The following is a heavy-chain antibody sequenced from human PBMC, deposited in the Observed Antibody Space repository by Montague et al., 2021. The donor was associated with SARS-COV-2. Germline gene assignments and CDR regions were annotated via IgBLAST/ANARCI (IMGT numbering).Heavy chain of an antibody. J-gene: IGHJ6*02. V-gene: IGHV4-30-4*08. Sequence: TLSLTCTVSGGSISSGNNYWSWIRQPPGKGLEWIGNIFYSGSTYYNPSLESRVTISVDTSKNQFSLKLSSVTAADTAVYYCARVTQLGDSYGTCYYYGMAVWAQGTSVTVSS. CDR2: IFYSGST. D-gene: IGHD5-18*01. CDR1: GGSISSGNNY. CDR3: ARVTQLGDSYGTCYYYGMAV.